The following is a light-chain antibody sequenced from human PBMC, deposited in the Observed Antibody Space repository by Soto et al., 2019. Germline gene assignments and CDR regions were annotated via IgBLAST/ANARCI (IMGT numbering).Light chain of an antibody. CDR3: ATWDDSLNVV. V-gene: IGLV1-40*01. J-gene: IGLJ2*01. CDR1: TSNIGAPYD. CDR2: GDN. Sequence: QSVLTQPPSVSGAPGQRVSISCTGSTSNIGAPYDVHWYQHLPGTAPKLLIYGDNNRPSGVPGRFSGSKSGTSASLAISGLLSEDEADYYCATWDDSLNVVFGGGTKLTVL.